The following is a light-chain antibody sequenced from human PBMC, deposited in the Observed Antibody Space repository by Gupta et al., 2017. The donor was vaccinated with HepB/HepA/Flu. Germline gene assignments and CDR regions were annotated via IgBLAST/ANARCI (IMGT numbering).Light chain of an antibody. CDR2: GTS. V-gene: IGKV3-15*01. CDR1: QSVGTT. Sequence: IVMTQSPATLSVSPGGRATLSCRASQSVGTTLAWYQQRPGQGPRLLISGTSIRATGVPARFSGSGSGTEFTLTISSLQSEDVAIYYCLQHNKWPPWTFGQGTKVEIK. CDR3: LQHNKWPPWT. J-gene: IGKJ1*01.